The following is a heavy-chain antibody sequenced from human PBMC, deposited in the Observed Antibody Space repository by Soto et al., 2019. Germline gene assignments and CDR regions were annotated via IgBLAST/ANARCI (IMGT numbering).Heavy chain of an antibody. CDR2: IYYSGST. Sequence: SETLSLTCTVSGGSISSSSYYWGWIRQPPGKGLEWIGSIYYSGSTYYNPSLKSRVTISVDTSKNQFSLKLSSVTAADTAVYYCATVTINAMYYYYYYMDVWGKGTTVTVSS. V-gene: IGHV4-39*01. CDR1: GGSISSSSYY. D-gene: IGHD4-17*01. CDR3: ATVTINAMYYYYYYMDV. J-gene: IGHJ6*03.